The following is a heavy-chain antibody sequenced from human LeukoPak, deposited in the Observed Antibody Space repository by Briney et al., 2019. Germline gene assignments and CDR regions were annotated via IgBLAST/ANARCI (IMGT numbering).Heavy chain of an antibody. V-gene: IGHV1-2*02. J-gene: IGHJ4*02. CDR2: INPNSGGT. CDR3: ARESGSYFDH. D-gene: IGHD3-10*01. Sequence: EASVKVSCKASGYTFTGYYIHWVRQAPGQGLECVGWINPNSGGTNYAQKFQGRVTMTRDTSISTAYMELSRLRSDDTAVYYCARESGSYFDHWGQGTLVTVSS. CDR1: GYTFTGYY.